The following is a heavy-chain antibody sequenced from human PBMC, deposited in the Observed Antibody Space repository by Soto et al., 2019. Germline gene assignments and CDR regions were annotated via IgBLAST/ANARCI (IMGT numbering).Heavy chain of an antibody. CDR1: GYTFTSYG. Sequence: ASVKVSCKASGYTFTSYGISWVRQAPGQGLEWMGWISAYNGNTNYAQKLQGRVTMTTDTSTSTADMELRSLRSDDTAVYYCARDGVVVVAATMIAFWGQGTLVTGSS. D-gene: IGHD2-15*01. V-gene: IGHV1-18*01. J-gene: IGHJ1*01. CDR2: ISAYNGNT. CDR3: ARDGVVVVAATMIAF.